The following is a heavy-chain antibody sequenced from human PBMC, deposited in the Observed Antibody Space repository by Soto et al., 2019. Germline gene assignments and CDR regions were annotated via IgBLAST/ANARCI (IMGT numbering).Heavy chain of an antibody. CDR3: ARELGAAIGDTYYYYYGMDV. CDR1: GGTFSSYA. D-gene: IGHD2-2*02. Sequence: SVKVSCKASGGTFSSYAISWVRQAPGQGLEWMGGIIPIFGTANYAQKFQGRVTITADESTSTAYMELSSLRSEDTAVYYCARELGAAIGDTYYYYYGMDVWGQGTTVTVSS. V-gene: IGHV1-69*13. CDR2: IIPIFGTA. J-gene: IGHJ6*02.